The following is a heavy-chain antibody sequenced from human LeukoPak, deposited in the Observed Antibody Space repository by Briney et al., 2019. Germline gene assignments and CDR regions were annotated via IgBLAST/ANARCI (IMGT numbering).Heavy chain of an antibody. Sequence: SETLSLTCTVSGGSISSGDYYWSWIRQPPGKGLEWIGYIYYSGSTYYNPSLKSRVTISVDTSKNQFSLKLSSVTAADTAVYYCARCYYGSGSCNFDYWGQGTLVTVSS. J-gene: IGHJ4*02. CDR2: IYYSGST. V-gene: IGHV4-30-4*08. CDR3: ARCYYGSGSCNFDY. CDR1: GGSISSGDYY. D-gene: IGHD3-10*01.